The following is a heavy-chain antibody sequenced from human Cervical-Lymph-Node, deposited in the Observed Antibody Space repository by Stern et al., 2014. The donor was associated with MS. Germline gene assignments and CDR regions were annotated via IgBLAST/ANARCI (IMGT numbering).Heavy chain of an antibody. V-gene: IGHV4-39*01. D-gene: IGHD6-19*01. CDR3: ARRDGSGSYYFDF. CDR2: FHYTGST. J-gene: IGHJ4*02. Sequence: VQLVESGPRPVKSSETLSLTCTVSGDSITRGFYYWGWIRQTPGKGLPWIGNFHYTGSTYSNPSLRSRVTISADTPRNQFPLRLSSLTAADTAVYYCARRDGSGSYYFDFWGQGTLVTVSS. CDR1: GDSITRGFYY.